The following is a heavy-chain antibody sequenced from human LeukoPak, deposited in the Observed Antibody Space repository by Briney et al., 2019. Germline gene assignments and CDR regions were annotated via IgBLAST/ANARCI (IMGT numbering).Heavy chain of an antibody. J-gene: IGHJ4*02. D-gene: IGHD3-3*01. CDR3: ARAEGGRFLEPFDY. Sequence: PSETLSLTCTVSGGSIRSSSYYWGWIRQPPGRGLEWIGSIYYSGNTYYNPSLKSRGTISVDTSKNQFSLKLSSVTAADTAVYYCARAEGGRFLEPFDYWGQGTLVTVSS. V-gene: IGHV4-39*07. CDR2: IYYSGNT. CDR1: GGSIRSSSYY.